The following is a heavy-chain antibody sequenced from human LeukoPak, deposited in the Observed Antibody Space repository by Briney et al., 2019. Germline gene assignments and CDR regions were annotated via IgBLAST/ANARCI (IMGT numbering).Heavy chain of an antibody. J-gene: IGHJ4*02. D-gene: IGHD5-18*01. CDR2: ISAYNGNT. CDR1: GYTFTSYG. V-gene: IGHV1-18*04. Sequence: GASVKVSCTASGYTFTSYGISWVRQAPGQGLEWMGWISAYNGNTNYAQKLQGRVTMTTDTSTSTAYMELRSLRSDDTAVYYCARDRTGIQLWPPLDYWGQGTLVTVSS. CDR3: ARDRTGIQLWPPLDY.